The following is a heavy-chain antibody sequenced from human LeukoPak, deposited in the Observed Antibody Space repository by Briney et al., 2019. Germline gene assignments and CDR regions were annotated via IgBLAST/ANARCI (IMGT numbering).Heavy chain of an antibody. V-gene: IGHV4-39*07. CDR1: GGSISSSSYY. CDR2: IYYSGST. CDR3: ARQSVVYGSGSYYKSHDY. D-gene: IGHD3-10*01. Sequence: PSETLSLTCTVSGGSISSSSYYWGWIRQPPGKGLEWIGSIYYSGSTYYNPSLKSRVTISVDTSKNQFSLKLSSVTAADTAVYYCARQSVVYGSGSYYKSHDYWGQGTLVTVSS. J-gene: IGHJ4*02.